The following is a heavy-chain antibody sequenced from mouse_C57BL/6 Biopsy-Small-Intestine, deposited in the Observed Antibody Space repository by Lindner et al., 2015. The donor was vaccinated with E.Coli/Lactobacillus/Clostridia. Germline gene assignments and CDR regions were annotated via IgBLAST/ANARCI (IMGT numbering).Heavy chain of an antibody. Sequence: ASVKVSCKASGYTFSTYGISWVRQAPGQGLQWMGWISAYSGDTNYAQMLQGRVTLTRDTSTSTAYMELRTLRSDDTAIYYCVREADGSGTYPFAYWGQGTLVTVS. J-gene: IGHJ3*01. CDR3: VREADGSGTYPFAY. V-gene: IGHV1S18*01. CDR2: ISAYSGDT. D-gene: IGHD2-3*01. CDR1: GYTFSTYG.